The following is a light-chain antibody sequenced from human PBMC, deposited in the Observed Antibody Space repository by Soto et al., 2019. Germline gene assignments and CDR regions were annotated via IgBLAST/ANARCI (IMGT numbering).Light chain of an antibody. CDR3: QQYNSAPWT. CDR1: QSISSW. V-gene: IGKV1-5*03. Sequence: DIQMTQSPSTLSASVGDRVTITCRASQSISSWLAWYQQKPGKAPKLLIYKASSLESGFPSRFSGSGSGTEFTLPISSLQPDDFATYYFQQYNSAPWTFGQGTKVEIK. J-gene: IGKJ1*01. CDR2: KAS.